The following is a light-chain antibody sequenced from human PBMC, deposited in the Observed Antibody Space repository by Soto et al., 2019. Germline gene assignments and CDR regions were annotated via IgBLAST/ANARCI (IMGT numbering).Light chain of an antibody. CDR3: QVWDSTSDHPYV. Sequence: YELTQPPSVSVAPGQTAIITCGGNNIGGKHVHWYQQKPGQAPILVIYDDSDRPSGIPERFSGSNSGNTASLTITRVEAGDEADYHCQVWDSTSDHPYVFATGTKVTVL. CDR1: NIGGKH. CDR2: DDS. V-gene: IGLV3-21*02. J-gene: IGLJ1*01.